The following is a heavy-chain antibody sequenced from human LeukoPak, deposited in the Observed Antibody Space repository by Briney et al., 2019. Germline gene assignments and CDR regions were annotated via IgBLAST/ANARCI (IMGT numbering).Heavy chain of an antibody. Sequence: GGSLRLSCAASGFTFSSYAMSWVRQAPGKGLEWVSTISGSDDSTYYADSVKGRFTISRDNSKNTLYLQMIGLRAEDTAVYYCAKDLSDYDFWSGPGYFDYWGQGTLVTVSS. D-gene: IGHD3-3*01. V-gene: IGHV3-23*01. CDR2: ISGSDDST. CDR1: GFTFSSYA. CDR3: AKDLSDYDFWSGPGYFDY. J-gene: IGHJ4*02.